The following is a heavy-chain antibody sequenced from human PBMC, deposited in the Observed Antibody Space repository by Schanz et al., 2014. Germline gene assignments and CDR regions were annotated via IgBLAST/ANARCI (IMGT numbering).Heavy chain of an antibody. CDR1: GFTFSSYG. V-gene: IGHV3-30*18. CDR3: AKDPSHGDYDYYFDY. D-gene: IGHD3-22*01. CDR2: MSYDGSIK. J-gene: IGHJ4*02. Sequence: QVQLVESGGGVVQPGRSLRLSCAASGFTFSSYGMHWVRQAPGKGLEWVAGMSYDGSIKYYGDSVKGRFTISRDNSKNTLYLHMNTLRSEDTAVYSYAKDPSHGDYDYYFDYWGQGTLVTVSS.